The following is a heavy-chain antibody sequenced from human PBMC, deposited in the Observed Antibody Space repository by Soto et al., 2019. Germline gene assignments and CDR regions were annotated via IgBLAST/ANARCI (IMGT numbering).Heavy chain of an antibody. Sequence: QAQLVQSGAEVKKPGASVKVSCQAGGYTFADYGISWVRQAPGQGLEWVGWIGPYNGNTNYAQNLQDRVTMTTDTSTNTAYMELRSLRSDDTALYYWARYYCTGGSCYTCWHFDLWGRGTLLTVSS. CDR3: ARYYCTGGSCYTCWHFDL. D-gene: IGHD2-15*01. J-gene: IGHJ2*01. V-gene: IGHV1-18*01. CDR1: GYTFADYG. CDR2: IGPYNGNT.